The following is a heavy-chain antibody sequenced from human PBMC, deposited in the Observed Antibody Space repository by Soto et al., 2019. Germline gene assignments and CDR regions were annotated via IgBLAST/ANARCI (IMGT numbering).Heavy chain of an antibody. V-gene: IGHV4-4*07. D-gene: IGHD2-2*02. CDR3: ARDIPDDAFDI. Sequence: SETVSLTXTVSGDSITYYSWNWLRHPAGKGLEWIGRIYTSGSTNYNPSLKSRVTMSVDTSRNQFSLKLSSVTAADTAVYFCARDIPDDAFDIWGRGTMVTVSS. CDR1: GDSITYYS. CDR2: IYTSGST. J-gene: IGHJ3*02.